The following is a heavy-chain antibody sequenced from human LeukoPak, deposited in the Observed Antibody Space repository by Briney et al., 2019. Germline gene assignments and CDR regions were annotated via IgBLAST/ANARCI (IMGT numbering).Heavy chain of an antibody. D-gene: IGHD1-26*01. V-gene: IGHV1-46*01. CDR3: ARDSTPTYYSGTYYFEY. J-gene: IGHJ4*02. Sequence: ASVKVSCKASGYTFASYYMHWARQAPGQGLEWMGIINPRGGSTTYAQKFQGRVTMTRDTSTSTVYMELSSLRSEDTAVYYCARDSTPTYYSGTYYFEYWGQGTLVTVSS. CDR2: INPRGGST. CDR1: GYTFASYY.